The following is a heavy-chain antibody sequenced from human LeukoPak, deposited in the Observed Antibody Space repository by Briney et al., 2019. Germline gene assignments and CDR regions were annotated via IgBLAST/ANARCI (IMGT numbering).Heavy chain of an antibody. CDR1: GYTFTGYY. CDR3: ASFGGSGNYGVHNWFDP. V-gene: IGHV1-2*02. J-gene: IGHJ5*02. D-gene: IGHD4-17*01. Sequence: ASVKVSCKASGYTFTGYYMHWVRQAPGQGLEWMGWINPNSGGTDYAQKFQGRVTMARDTSISTAYMELSRLRSDDTAVYYCASFGGSGNYGVHNWFDPWGQGTLVTVSS. CDR2: INPNSGGT.